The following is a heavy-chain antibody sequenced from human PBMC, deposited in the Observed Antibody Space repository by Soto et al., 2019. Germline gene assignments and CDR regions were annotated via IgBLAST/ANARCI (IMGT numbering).Heavy chain of an antibody. J-gene: IGHJ6*02. CDR2: ISSSGSTI. CDR3: AREWSTIGPYYYYGMDV. Sequence: PGGSLRLSCAASGFTFSSYEMNWVRQAPGKGLEWVSYISSSGSTIYYADSVKGRFTISRDNAKNSLYLQMNSLRAEDTAVYYCAREWSTIGPYYYYGMDVWGQGTTVTVSS. D-gene: IGHD2-15*01. CDR1: GFTFSSYE. V-gene: IGHV3-48*03.